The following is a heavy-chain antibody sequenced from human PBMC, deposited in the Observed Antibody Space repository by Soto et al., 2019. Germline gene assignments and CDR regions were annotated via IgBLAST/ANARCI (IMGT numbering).Heavy chain of an antibody. CDR2: INPSCGST. J-gene: IGHJ4*02. CDR3: ARVSAARTFFDY. CDR1: GYTFTSYY. V-gene: IGHV1-46*01. Sequence: GASVKVSCKASGYTFTSYYMPWVRQAPAQGLECMVIINPSCGSTSYAQNFQGRVTMTRDTSTSTVYMELIILRSEDTAVYYCARVSAARTFFDYGGQGTPVTVSS. D-gene: IGHD6-6*01.